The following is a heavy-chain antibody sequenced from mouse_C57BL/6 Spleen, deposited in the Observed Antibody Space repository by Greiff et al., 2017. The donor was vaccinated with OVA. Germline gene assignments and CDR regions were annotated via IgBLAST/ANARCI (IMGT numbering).Heavy chain of an antibody. CDR2: INPNYGTT. V-gene: IGHV1-39*01. J-gene: IGHJ1*03. Sequence: EVQLQQSGPELVKPGASVKISCKASGYSFTDYNMNWVKQSNGKSLEWIGVINPNYGTTSYNQKFKGKATLTVDQSSSTAYMQLNSLTSEDSAVYYCARSITTVVATHWYFDVWGTGTTVTVSS. D-gene: IGHD1-1*01. CDR3: ARSITTVVATHWYFDV. CDR1: GYSFTDYN.